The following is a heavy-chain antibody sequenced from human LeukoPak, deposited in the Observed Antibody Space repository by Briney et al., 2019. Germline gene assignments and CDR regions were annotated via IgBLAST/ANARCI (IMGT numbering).Heavy chain of an antibody. V-gene: IGHV3-30*01. J-gene: IGHJ6*03. CDR2: ISYDGSNK. Sequence: GSLRLSCAASGFTFSSYAMHWVRQAPGKGLEWVAVISYDGSNKYYADSVKGRFTISRDNSKNTLYLQMNSLRAEDTAVYYCARDGEDIVVVPAAIRGGYYYYYMDVWGKGTTVTVSS. CDR3: ARDGEDIVVVPAAIRGGYYYYYMDV. CDR1: GFTFSSYA. D-gene: IGHD2-2*02.